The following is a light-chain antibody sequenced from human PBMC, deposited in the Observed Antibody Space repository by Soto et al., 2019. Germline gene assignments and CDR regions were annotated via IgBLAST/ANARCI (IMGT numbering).Light chain of an antibody. CDR2: GAS. CDR3: QQLNSFPIP. CDR1: QGIANF. J-gene: IGKJ3*01. Sequence: IQLTQSPSSLSASVGDRVTISCRASQGIANFLAWYQQKPGKAPKLLIYGASTLQSGVPSRFSGSGSGRDFTLTISSLQPEDFATYYCQQLNSFPIPFGPGTKVDIK. V-gene: IGKV1-9*01.